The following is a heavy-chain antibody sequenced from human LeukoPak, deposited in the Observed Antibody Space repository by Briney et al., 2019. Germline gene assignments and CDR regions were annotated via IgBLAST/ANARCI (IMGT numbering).Heavy chain of an antibody. V-gene: IGHV4-59*01. D-gene: IGHD6-19*01. CDR2: IYYSGST. J-gene: IGHJ4*02. Sequence: ASETLSLTCIVSGGSISSYYWNWIRQPPGKGLEWIGYIYYSGSTNYNPSLKSRVTISVDTSKNQFSLKLSSVTAADTAVYYCARGERYSSGWPYFDYWGQGTLVTVSS. CDR3: ARGERYSSGWPYFDY. CDR1: GGSISSYY.